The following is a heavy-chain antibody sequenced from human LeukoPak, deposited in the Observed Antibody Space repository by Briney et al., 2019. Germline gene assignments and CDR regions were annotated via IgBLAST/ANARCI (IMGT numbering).Heavy chain of an antibody. J-gene: IGHJ6*03. D-gene: IGHD2-15*01. CDR3: AKQDSGYYYYYYMDV. V-gene: IGHV3-23*01. Sequence: PGGSLRLSCAASGFTFSSYAMSWVRQARGKGLEGVSAISGSGGSTYYADSVKGRFTISRDNSKNTLYLQMNRLRVEDTAVYYCAKQDSGYYYYYYMDVWGKGTAVTVSS. CDR1: GFTFSSYA. CDR2: ISGSGGST.